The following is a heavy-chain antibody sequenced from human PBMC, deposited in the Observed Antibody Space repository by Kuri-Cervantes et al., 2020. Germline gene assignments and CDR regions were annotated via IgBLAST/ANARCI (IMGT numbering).Heavy chain of an antibody. CDR3: AKGGQYYYYYGMDV. CDR2: ISSSGSTI. V-gene: IGHV3-48*03. CDR1: GFTFSSYE. J-gene: IGHJ6*02. Sequence: GESLKISCAASGFTFSSYEMNWVRQAPGKGLEWVSYISSSGSTIYYADSVKGRFTISRDNAKNSLYLQMNSLRAEDTALYYCAKGGQYYYYYGMDVWGQGTTVTVSS.